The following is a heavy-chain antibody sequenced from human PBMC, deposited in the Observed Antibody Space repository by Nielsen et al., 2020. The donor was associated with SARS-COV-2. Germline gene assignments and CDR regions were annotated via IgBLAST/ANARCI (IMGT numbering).Heavy chain of an antibody. D-gene: IGHD7-27*01. J-gene: IGHJ6*02. CDR2: ISYDGSNK. CDR1: GFTFSSYA. V-gene: IGHV3-30-3*01. CDR3: ARSLTLIGGYYGMDV. Sequence: GGSLRLSCAASGFTFSSYAMHWVRQAPGKGLEWVAVISYDGSNKYYADSVKGRFTISRDNSKNTLYLQMNSLRAEDTAVYYCARSLTLIGGYYGMDVWGQGTTATVSS.